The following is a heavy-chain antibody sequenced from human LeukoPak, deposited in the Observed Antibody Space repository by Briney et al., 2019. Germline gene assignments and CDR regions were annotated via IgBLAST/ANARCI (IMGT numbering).Heavy chain of an antibody. D-gene: IGHD2-15*01. Sequence: AGGSLRLSCAASGFTFDDYAMHWVRQVPGKRPVWVSRINDDGSDTIYADSVRGRFTISRDDAKNTVYLQMNNLRAEDTAVYYCVRGGPSTWSWGQGTLVTVSS. J-gene: IGHJ5*02. CDR2: INDDGSDT. V-gene: IGHV3-74*01. CDR1: GFTFDDYA. CDR3: VRGGPSTWS.